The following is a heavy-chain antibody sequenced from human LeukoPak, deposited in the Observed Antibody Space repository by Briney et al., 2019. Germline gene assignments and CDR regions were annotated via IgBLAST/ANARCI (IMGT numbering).Heavy chain of an antibody. CDR3: ARGYVAAARLWDY. CDR1: GGSFSGYY. Sequence: KPSETLSLTCAVYGGSFSGYYWSWIPQPPGKGLEWIGEINHSGSTNYNPSLKSRVTISVDTSKNQFSLKLSSVTAADTAVYYCARGYVAAARLWDYWGEGTLVTVSS. V-gene: IGHV4-34*01. D-gene: IGHD6-13*01. J-gene: IGHJ4*02. CDR2: INHSGST.